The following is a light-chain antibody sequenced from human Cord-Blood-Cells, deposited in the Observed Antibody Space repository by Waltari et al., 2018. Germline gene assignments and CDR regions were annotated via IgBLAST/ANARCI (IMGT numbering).Light chain of an antibody. Sequence: QSALTQPASVSGSPGQSITISCTGTSRDFGSYHLVSWYQQHPGKAPKLMIYEGSKRPSGVSNRFSGSKSGNTASLTISGLQAEDEADYYCCSYAGSSTWVFGGGTKLTVL. CDR2: EGS. CDR3: CSYAGSSTWV. J-gene: IGLJ3*02. CDR1: SRDFGSYHL. V-gene: IGLV2-23*01.